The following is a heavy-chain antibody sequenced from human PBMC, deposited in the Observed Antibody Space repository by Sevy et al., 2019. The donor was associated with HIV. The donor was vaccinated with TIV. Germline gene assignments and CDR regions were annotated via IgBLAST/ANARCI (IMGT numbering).Heavy chain of an antibody. J-gene: IGHJ3*02. CDR3: ARDKMGGSFDI. Sequence: GGSLRLSCAASGFTLSSYHMNWVRQAPGKGLEWVSFITTSGGTIYYANSVKGRFTVSRDSAENSLYLQMNSLRVEDTAVYYCARDKMGGSFDIWGQGTMVTVSS. CDR1: GFTLSSYH. D-gene: IGHD3-16*01. CDR2: ITTSGGTI. V-gene: IGHV3-48*01.